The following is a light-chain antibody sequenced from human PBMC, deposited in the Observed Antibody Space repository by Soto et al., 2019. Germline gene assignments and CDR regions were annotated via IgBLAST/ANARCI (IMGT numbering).Light chain of an antibody. CDR2: SNN. Sequence: QAVVTQPPSASGTPGQRVTISCSGSSSNIGSSTVNWYQHLPGTAPKLLIYSNNARSSGVPDRFSGSKSGTSASLAISGLQSEDEADYYCAAWDDSLSGVEFGGGTKLTVL. V-gene: IGLV1-44*01. J-gene: IGLJ2*01. CDR3: AAWDDSLSGVE. CDR1: SSNIGSST.